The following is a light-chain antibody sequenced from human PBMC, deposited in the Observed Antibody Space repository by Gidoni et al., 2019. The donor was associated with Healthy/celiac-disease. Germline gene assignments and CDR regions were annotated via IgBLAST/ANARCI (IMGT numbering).Light chain of an antibody. CDR2: DAS. CDR1: QSVSSY. V-gene: IGKV3-11*01. Sequence: EFVLTHSPATLSLSPGERATLSCRASQSVSSYLAWYQQKPGQAPRLLIYDASNRATGIPARFSGSGSGTDFTLTISSLEPEDFAVYYCQQRSNWPRAFGQGTKVESK. CDR3: QQRSNWPRA. J-gene: IGKJ1*01.